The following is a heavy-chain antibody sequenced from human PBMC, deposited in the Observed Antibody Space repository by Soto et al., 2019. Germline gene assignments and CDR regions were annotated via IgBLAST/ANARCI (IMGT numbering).Heavy chain of an antibody. CDR3: ARTTAVPNTLRSRYFFDY. V-gene: IGHV4-61*01. CDR2: VYYSGTT. Sequence: SETLSLTCSVSGGSVSNKTYYWSWIRQPPGKRLEWIGHVYYSGTTNYNPSLKSRVTISVDLSKNQFSLRLSSVTTADTALYYCARTTAVPNTLRSRYFFDYWGQGTLVTVSS. CDR1: GGSVSNKTYY. D-gene: IGHD4-17*01. J-gene: IGHJ4*02.